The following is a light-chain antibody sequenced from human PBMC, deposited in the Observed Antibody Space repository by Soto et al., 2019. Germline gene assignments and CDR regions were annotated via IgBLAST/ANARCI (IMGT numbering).Light chain of an antibody. CDR1: SSDIGTYNL. CDR3: CSYANTGTGV. V-gene: IGLV2-23*01. CDR2: EAS. J-gene: IGLJ3*02. Sequence: QSVLTQPASVSGSPGQSITISCTGSSSDIGTYNLVSWYQQRPGKAPKLMIYEASKRPSGVSNRFFGSKSGNTASLTISGLQAEDESDYYCCSYANTGTGVFGGGTKVTVL.